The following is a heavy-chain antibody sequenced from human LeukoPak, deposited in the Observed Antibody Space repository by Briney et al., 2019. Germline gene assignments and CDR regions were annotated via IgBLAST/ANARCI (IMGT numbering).Heavy chain of an antibody. D-gene: IGHD4-17*01. CDR1: GGSLSSDDDY. CDR3: ARMDYSDLYYFDY. J-gene: IGHJ4*02. Sequence: SETLSLTCTVPGGSLSSDDDYWGSIRHPPRKCLEWIGYIHHSGSSYHTPSLKSRVSMSIDTSKNQFALKLTSVTAADTAVYYCARMDYSDLYYFDYWGQGTLVTVSS. CDR2: IHHSGSS. V-gene: IGHV4-30-4*01.